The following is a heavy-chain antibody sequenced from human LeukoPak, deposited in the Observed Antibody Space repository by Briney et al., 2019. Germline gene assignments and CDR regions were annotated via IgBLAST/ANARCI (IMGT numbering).Heavy chain of an antibody. J-gene: IGHJ4*02. V-gene: IGHV3-7*01. D-gene: IGHD3-22*01. CDR1: GLTFSSYW. CDR3: ARTPSNYYGYYFDY. CDR2: IKQDGGEK. Sequence: GGSLRLSCAVSGLTFSSYWMSWVRQAPGKGLERVANIKQDGGEKYYVDSVQGRFTISRDNAKNSLYLQMNSLRAEDTAVYYCARTPSNYYGYYFDYWGQGTLVTVSS.